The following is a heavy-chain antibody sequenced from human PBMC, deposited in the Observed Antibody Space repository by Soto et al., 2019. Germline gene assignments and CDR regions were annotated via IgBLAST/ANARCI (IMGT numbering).Heavy chain of an antibody. CDR1: GGSISSSNW. J-gene: IGHJ4*02. CDR2: IYHSGST. Sequence: KTSETLSLTCAVSGGSISSSNWWSWVRQPPGKGLEWIGEIYHSGSTNYNPSLKSRVTISVDKSKNQFSLKLSSVTAADTAVYYCARVHRTYPHDPYFDYWGQGTLVTVSS. CDR3: ARVHRTYPHDPYFDY. D-gene: IGHD1-1*01. V-gene: IGHV4-4*02.